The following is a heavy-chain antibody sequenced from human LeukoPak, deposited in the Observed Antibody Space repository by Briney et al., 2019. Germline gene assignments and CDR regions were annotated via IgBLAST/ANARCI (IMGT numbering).Heavy chain of an antibody. D-gene: IGHD1-1*01. CDR3: AKIPAPSVWKMTFFDY. J-gene: IGHJ4*02. Sequence: GGSLRLSCAASGFNFNSYTMNWVRQAPGKGLQWVANILASGSPTYYADSVKGRFTISRDNSKNTLNLQMNSLRAEDTAVYYCAKIPAPSVWKMTFFDYWGQGTLVTVSS. CDR1: GFNFNSYT. CDR2: ILASGSPT. V-gene: IGHV3-23*05.